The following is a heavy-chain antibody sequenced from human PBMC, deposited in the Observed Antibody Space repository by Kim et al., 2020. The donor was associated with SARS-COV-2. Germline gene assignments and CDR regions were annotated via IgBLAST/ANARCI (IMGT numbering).Heavy chain of an antibody. CDR1: GFTFSSYG. CDR3: AKDSGLLYFDY. D-gene: IGHD2-21*02. V-gene: IGHV3-33*06. J-gene: IGHJ4*02. CDR2: IWYDGSNK. Sequence: GGFLRLSCAASGFTFSSYGMHWVRQAPGKGLEWVAVIWYDGSNKYYADSVKGRFTISRDNSKNTLYLQMNSLRAEDTAVYYCAKDSGLLYFDYWGQGTLVTVSS.